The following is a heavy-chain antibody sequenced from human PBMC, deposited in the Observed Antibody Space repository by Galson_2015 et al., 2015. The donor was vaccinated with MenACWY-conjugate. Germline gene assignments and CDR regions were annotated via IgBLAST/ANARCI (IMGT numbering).Heavy chain of an antibody. D-gene: IGHD1/OR15-1a*01. CDR1: GFTLRTYT. CDR2: SFSSGGT. V-gene: IGHV3-23*01. J-gene: IGHJ4*01. Sequence: SLRLFCAVSGFTLRTYTMNWVRQAPGKGLEWVSASFSSGGTQYADSVKGRFTISRDNSKNILYLQMDGLRVDDTAVYYCARDRTPDGFWNIDYWGHGTLVIVS. CDR3: ARDRTPDGFWNIDY.